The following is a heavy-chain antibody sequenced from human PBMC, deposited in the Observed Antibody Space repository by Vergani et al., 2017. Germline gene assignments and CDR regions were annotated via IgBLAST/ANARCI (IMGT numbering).Heavy chain of an antibody. D-gene: IGHD3-22*01. CDR3: ARRNYYDSSGPPPLGAFDI. Sequence: QVQLVQSGAEVKKPGSSVKVSCKASGGTFSSYAISWVRQAPGQGLEWMGGIIPIFGTANYAQKFQGRVTITADESTSTAYMELSSLRSEDTAVYYCARRNYYDSSGPPPLGAFDIWGQGTMVTVSS. CDR1: GGTFSSYA. CDR2: IIPIFGTA. V-gene: IGHV1-69*01. J-gene: IGHJ3*02.